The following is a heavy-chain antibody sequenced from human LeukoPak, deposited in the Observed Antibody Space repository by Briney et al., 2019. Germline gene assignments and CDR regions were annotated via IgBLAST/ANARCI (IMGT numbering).Heavy chain of an antibody. CDR1: GFTFSSYA. CDR3: VKGQERYYYDSSGYYPLPDFDY. J-gene: IGHJ4*02. D-gene: IGHD3-22*01. CDR2: ISSNGGST. Sequence: GGSLRLSCSASGFTFSSYAMHWVRQAPGKGLEYVAAISSNGGSTYYADSVKGRFTISRDNSKNTLYLQMSSLRAEDTAVYYCVKGQERYYYDSSGYYPLPDFDYWGQGTLVTVSS. V-gene: IGHV3-64D*06.